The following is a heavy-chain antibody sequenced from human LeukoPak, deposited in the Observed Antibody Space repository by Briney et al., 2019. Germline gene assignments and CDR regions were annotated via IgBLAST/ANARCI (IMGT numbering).Heavy chain of an antibody. Sequence: GGSLRLSCAASGFTFSSYGMHWVRQAPGKGLEWVAFIRYDGSNKYYVDSVKGRFTISRDNSKNTLYLQMNSLRAEDTAVYYCAKDVPSWQQLVLEYFQHWGQGTQVTVSS. D-gene: IGHD6-13*01. V-gene: IGHV3-30*02. CDR1: GFTFSSYG. J-gene: IGHJ1*01. CDR2: IRYDGSNK. CDR3: AKDVPSWQQLVLEYFQH.